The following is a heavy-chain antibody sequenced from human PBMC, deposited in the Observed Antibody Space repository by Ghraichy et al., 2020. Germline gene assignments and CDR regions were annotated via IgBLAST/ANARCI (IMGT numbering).Heavy chain of an antibody. Sequence: LSLTCAASGFTFDDYGMSWVRQAPGKGLEWVSRINWNGGSTGYADSVKGRFTIPRDNSKNSLYLQMNSLRAEDTALYHCARERIAVAGTTSWYFDLWGRGTLVTVSS. CDR1: GFTFDDYG. J-gene: IGHJ2*01. V-gene: IGHV3-20*01. CDR2: INWNGGST. CDR3: ARERIAVAGTTSWYFDL. D-gene: IGHD6-19*01.